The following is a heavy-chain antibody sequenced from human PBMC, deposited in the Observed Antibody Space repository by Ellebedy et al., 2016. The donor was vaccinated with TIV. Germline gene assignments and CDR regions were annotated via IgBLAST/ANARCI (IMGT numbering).Heavy chain of an antibody. Sequence: MPSETLSLTCTVSGGSISSSSYYWGWIRQPPGKGLEWIGSIYYSGSTYYNPSLKSRVTISVDTSKNQFSLKLSSVTAADTAVYYCARESSSWYFLDWGQGTLVTVSS. CDR2: IYYSGST. CDR3: ARESSSWYFLD. D-gene: IGHD6-13*01. CDR1: GGSISSSSYY. V-gene: IGHV4-39*07. J-gene: IGHJ1*01.